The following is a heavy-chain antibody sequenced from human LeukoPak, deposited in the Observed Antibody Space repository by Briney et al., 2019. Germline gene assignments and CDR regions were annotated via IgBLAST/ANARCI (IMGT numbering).Heavy chain of an antibody. V-gene: IGHV3-15*01. J-gene: IGHJ4*02. CDR3: ITRGTAATNPDY. CDR1: GFTFSSYS. CDR2: IKSKTDGRTT. D-gene: IGHD4-17*01. Sequence: GGSLRLSCAASGFTFSSYSMNWVRQAPGKGLEWVGLIKSKTDGRTTDYAAPVQGRFTISSDDSKNTLYLQMSGLRTEDTAVYYCITRGTAATNPDYWGQGTLVTVSS.